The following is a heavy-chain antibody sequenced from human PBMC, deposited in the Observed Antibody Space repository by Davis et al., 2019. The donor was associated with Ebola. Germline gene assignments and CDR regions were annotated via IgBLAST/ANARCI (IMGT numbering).Heavy chain of an antibody. Sequence: AAPVKVSCKASGYTFTDFDMHWVRQAPGQGLEWMGWINAGNGNMRYSQKFQGRVTITRDTSASTVYMELSSLRSEDTAIYYCARDTGIRYVSLGYWGQGTLVTVSS. D-gene: IGHD3-9*01. CDR3: ARDTGIRYVSLGY. V-gene: IGHV1-3*01. CDR1: GYTFTDFD. J-gene: IGHJ4*02. CDR2: INAGNGNM.